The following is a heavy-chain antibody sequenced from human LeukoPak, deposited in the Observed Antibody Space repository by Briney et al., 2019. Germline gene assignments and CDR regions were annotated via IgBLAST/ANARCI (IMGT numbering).Heavy chain of an antibody. Sequence: GGSLRLSCAASGFTFSSYWMSWVRQAPGKGLEWVANIKQDGSEKYYVDSVKGRFTISRDNAKNSLYLQMNSLRAEDTAVYFCAKNIRTGAYYYYYMDVWGKGTTVIVSS. J-gene: IGHJ6*03. CDR2: IKQDGSEK. CDR1: GFTFSSYW. D-gene: IGHD3-10*01. V-gene: IGHV3-7*03. CDR3: AKNIRTGAYYYYYMDV.